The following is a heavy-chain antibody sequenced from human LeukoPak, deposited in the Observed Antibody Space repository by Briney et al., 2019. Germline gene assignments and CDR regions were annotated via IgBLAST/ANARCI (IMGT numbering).Heavy chain of an antibody. CDR1: GGSFSGYY. CDR3: ARGRGRLRFLGAFDI. CDR2: INHSGST. J-gene: IGHJ3*02. D-gene: IGHD3-3*01. Sequence: SETLSLTCAVYGGSFSGYYWSWIRQPPGKGLEWIGEINHSGSTNYNPSLKSRVTISVDTSKNQFSLKLSSVTTADTAVYYCARGRGRLRFLGAFDIWGQGTMVTVSS. V-gene: IGHV4-34*01.